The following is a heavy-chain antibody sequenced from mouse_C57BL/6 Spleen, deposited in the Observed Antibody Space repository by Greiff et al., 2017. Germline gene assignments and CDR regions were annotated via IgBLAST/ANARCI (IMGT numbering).Heavy chain of an antibody. J-gene: IGHJ4*01. Sequence: VQLQQSGPELVKPGASVKIPCKASGYTFTDYNMDWVKQSHGKSLEWIGDINPNNGGTIYNQKFKGKATLTVDKSSSTAYMELRSLTSEDTAVYYCARWVYYGSSYYAMDYWGQGTSVTVSS. CDR2: INPNNGGT. CDR3: ARWVYYGSSYYAMDY. CDR1: GYTFTDYN. V-gene: IGHV1-18*01. D-gene: IGHD1-1*01.